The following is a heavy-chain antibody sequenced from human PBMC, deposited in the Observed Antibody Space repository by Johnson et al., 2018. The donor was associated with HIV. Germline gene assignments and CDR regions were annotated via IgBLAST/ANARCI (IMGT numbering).Heavy chain of an antibody. D-gene: IGHD6-19*01. V-gene: IGHV3-30*02. J-gene: IGHJ3*02. CDR3: ANIAVVYAFDI. Sequence: QVQLVESGGGVVQPGGSLRLSCAASGFTVSSYGMHWVRQAPGKGLEWVAFIRYDGSNKYYADSVKGRFTISRDNSKNTLYLQMNSLRAEDTAVYYCANIAVVYAFDIWGQGTMVHVSS. CDR2: IRYDGSNK. CDR1: GFTVSSYG.